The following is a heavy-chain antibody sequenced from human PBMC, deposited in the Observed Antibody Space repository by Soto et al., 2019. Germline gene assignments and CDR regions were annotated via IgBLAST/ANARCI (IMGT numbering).Heavy chain of an antibody. V-gene: IGHV1-18*01. CDR1: GYTFTSYG. Sequence: ASVKVSCKASGYTFTSYGISWVRQAPGQGLEWMGWISAYNGNTNYAQKLQGRVTMTTDTSTSTAYMELRSLRSDDTAVYYCARQLMVRGVRNWFDPWGQGTLVTVSS. CDR3: ARQLMVRGVRNWFDP. D-gene: IGHD3-10*01. J-gene: IGHJ5*02. CDR2: ISAYNGNT.